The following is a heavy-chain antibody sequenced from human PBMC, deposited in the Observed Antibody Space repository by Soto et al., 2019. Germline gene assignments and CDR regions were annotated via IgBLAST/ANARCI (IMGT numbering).Heavy chain of an antibody. CDR1: CPSITTDSYY. D-gene: IGHD2-2*01. CDR3: ARLHSEYQQIDP. V-gene: IGHV4-39*01. CDR2: AYYSGST. J-gene: IGHJ5*02. Sequence: SETLSLTCTVSCPSITTDSYYWGWSRQPPWKGLEWIGSAYYSGSTYYNPSLKSRVTISVDTSKNQFSLELSSVTAAYTSVYFCARLHSEYQQIDPWGQGTLVTVSS.